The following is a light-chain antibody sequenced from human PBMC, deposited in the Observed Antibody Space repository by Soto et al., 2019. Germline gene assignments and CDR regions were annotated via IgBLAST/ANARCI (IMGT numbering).Light chain of an antibody. Sequence: QSALTQPRSVSASPGQSVTISCTGTRSDVGGYNYVSWYQHHPGKAPKLMIYGVSARPSEVPDRFSGSKSGNTASLTISGLQAEDEADYYCCSYAGTPYVFGTGTKV. J-gene: IGLJ1*01. CDR2: GVS. CDR1: RSDVGGYNY. V-gene: IGLV2-11*01. CDR3: CSYAGTPYV.